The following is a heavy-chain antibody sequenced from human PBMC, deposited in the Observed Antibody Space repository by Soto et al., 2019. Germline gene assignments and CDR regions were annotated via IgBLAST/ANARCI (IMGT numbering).Heavy chain of an antibody. CDR1: GFTFSSYT. Sequence: EVQLVESGGGLVQPGGSLRLSCAASGFTFSSYTMNWVRQAPGKGLEWISDISTSSTSSSTIYYADSVKGRFTISRDNAKNSLFLQMNSLRDEDMAVYYCARQYCTNGVCYDGFDIWGQGTMVTVSA. CDR2: ISTSSTSSSTI. CDR3: ARQYCTNGVCYDGFDI. D-gene: IGHD2-8*01. J-gene: IGHJ3*02. V-gene: IGHV3-48*02.